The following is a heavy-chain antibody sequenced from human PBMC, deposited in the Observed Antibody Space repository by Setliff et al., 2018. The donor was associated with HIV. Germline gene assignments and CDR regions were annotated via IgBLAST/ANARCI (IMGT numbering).Heavy chain of an antibody. J-gene: IGHJ3*02. CDR2: MGLLGDT. CDR3: ARDKRPWDYYDSSGYTGTFDI. Sequence: GGSLRLSCAASGFIFGTYDMHWVRQVAGKGLEWVSAMGLLGDTYYADSVRGRFTISRDNAKNTLYLQMNSLRAEDTAVYYCARDKRPWDYYDSSGYTGTFDIWGQGTMVTVSS. D-gene: IGHD3-22*01. V-gene: IGHV3-13*01. CDR1: GFIFGTYD.